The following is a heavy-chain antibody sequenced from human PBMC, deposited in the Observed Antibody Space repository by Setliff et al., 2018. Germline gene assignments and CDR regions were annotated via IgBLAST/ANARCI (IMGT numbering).Heavy chain of an antibody. CDR3: ARYNSSAACFDL. Sequence: SETLSLTCTVSGDSITSGSVYWSWIRQPAGKGLEWLGRIFPTGTTNYNPDLKSRVTMSVDTSKKRFSLMLRSVTAADTAIYYCARYNSSAACFDLWGPGTLVTVSS. D-gene: IGHD1-20*01. J-gene: IGHJ5*02. CDR1: GDSITSGSVY. V-gene: IGHV4-61*02. CDR2: IFPTGTT.